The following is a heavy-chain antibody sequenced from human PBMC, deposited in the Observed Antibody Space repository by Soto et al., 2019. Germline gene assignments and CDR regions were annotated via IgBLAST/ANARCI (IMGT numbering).Heavy chain of an antibody. CDR1: GYTLTELS. CDR2: FDPEDGET. D-gene: IGHD6-19*01. CDR3: ATLQWLVHAGWFDP. J-gene: IGHJ5*02. Sequence: ALVKVSCKVSGYTLTELSMHWVRQAPGKGLEWMGGFDPEDGETIYAQKFQGRVTMTEDTSTDTAYMELSSLRSEDTAVYYCATLQWLVHAGWFDPGSQGTLVTVSS. V-gene: IGHV1-24*01.